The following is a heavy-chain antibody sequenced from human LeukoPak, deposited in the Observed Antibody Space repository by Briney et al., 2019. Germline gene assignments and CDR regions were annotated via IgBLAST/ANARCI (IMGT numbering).Heavy chain of an antibody. CDR3: ARDRYSGSPDY. CDR1: GFIFSSYG. V-gene: IGHV3-33*01. J-gene: IGHJ4*02. CDR2: IWYDGSNT. D-gene: IGHD1-26*01. Sequence: PGGSLRLSCAASGFIFSSYGMHWVRQAPGKGLEWVAVIWYDGSNTYYGDSVKGRFTISRDNSKNTLYLQMNSLRAEDTAVYYCARDRYSGSPDYWGQGTLVTVSS.